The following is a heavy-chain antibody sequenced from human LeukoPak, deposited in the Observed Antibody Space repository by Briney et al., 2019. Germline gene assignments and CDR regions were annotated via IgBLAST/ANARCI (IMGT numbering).Heavy chain of an antibody. CDR2: IQYDGSKK. D-gene: IGHD3-10*01. CDR3: AKDIGSYYDY. V-gene: IGHV3-30*02. J-gene: IGHJ4*02. CDR1: GFTFSSNG. Sequence: PGGSRRLSWVAPGFTFSSNGMHWVRQAPGKGLEWVTFIQYDGSKKYYADSVKGRFTISRDNSKNTLYLEMNSLRAEDTAVYYCAKDIGSYYDYWGQGILVTVSS.